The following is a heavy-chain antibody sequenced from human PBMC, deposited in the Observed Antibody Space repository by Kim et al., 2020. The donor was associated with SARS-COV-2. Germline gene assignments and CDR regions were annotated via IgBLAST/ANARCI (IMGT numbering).Heavy chain of an antibody. CDR3: ARVTNIIFDY. D-gene: IGHD1-1*01. Sequence: NTKYSQKFPGRLNITSDTSASTAYMELSSLRSEDTAVYYCARVTNIIFDYWGQGTLVTVSS. CDR2: NT. J-gene: IGHJ4*02. V-gene: IGHV1-3*01.